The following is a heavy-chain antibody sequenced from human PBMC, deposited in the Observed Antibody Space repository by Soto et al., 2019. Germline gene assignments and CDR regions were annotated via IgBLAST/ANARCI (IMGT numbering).Heavy chain of an antibody. Sequence: EVQLVESGGGLVQPGGSLRLSCAASGFTFTSYWMHWVHQAPGEGLVWVSRINPYGSITNYADSVKGQFTISRDNAKNTVYLQMNSLRVEDTAVYYCARGAGSAYYVDSWGQGTLVTVSS. CDR1: GFTFTSYW. CDR2: INPYGSIT. CDR3: ARGAGSAYYVDS. J-gene: IGHJ4*02. D-gene: IGHD3-22*01. V-gene: IGHV3-74*01.